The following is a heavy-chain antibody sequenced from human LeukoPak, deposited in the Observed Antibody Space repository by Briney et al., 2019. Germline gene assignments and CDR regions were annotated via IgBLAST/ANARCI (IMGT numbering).Heavy chain of an antibody. CDR1: GGSFSGYY. J-gene: IGHJ6*03. CDR2: IYYSGST. Sequence: SETLSLTCAVYGGSFSGYYWSWIRQPPGKGLEWIGSIYYSGSTYYSPSLKSRVTISVDTSKNQFSLKLSSVTAADTAAYYCASGIAPGTPPEFYYYYYMDVWGKGTTVTVSS. V-gene: IGHV4-34*01. D-gene: IGHD1-14*01. CDR3: ASGIAPGTPPEFYYYYYMDV.